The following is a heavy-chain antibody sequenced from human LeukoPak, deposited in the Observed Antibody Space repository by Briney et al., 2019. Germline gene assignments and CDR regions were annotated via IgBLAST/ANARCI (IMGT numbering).Heavy chain of an antibody. CDR1: GGSISSSSYY. Sequence: SETLSLTCTVSGGSISSSSYYWSWIRQPAGKGLEWIGRIYTSGSTNYNPSLKSRVTMSVDTSKNQFSLKLSSVTAADTAVYYCARGRGSYDYWGQGTLVTVSS. J-gene: IGHJ4*02. V-gene: IGHV4-61*02. D-gene: IGHD1-26*01. CDR2: IYTSGST. CDR3: ARGRGSYDY.